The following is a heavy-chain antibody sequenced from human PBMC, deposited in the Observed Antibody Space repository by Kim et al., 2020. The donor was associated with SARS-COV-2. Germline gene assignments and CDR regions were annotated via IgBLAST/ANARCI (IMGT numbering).Heavy chain of an antibody. CDR2: GGTT. D-gene: IGHD3-16*01. J-gene: IGHJ4*02. Sequence: GGTTEYAGSGKGKFTISRDDSRSVAYLQMNSLQTEYTAVYYCSRGLYDYWGQGTLVTVSS. CDR3: SRGLYDY. V-gene: IGHV3-49*02.